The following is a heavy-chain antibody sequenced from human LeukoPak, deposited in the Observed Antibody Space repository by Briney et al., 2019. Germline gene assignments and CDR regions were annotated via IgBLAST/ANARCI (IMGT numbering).Heavy chain of an antibody. CDR2: INTDGSST. CDR3: AKEGTPQVSTWYDL. Sequence: GGSLRLSCAASGFTFSSYWMHWVRQAPGKGLLWVSRINTDGSSTNFADSVRGRFIISRDNPRNTLYLQMNILRTEDTAVYYCAKEGTPQVSTWYDLWGQGTQVIVSS. CDR1: GFTFSSYW. V-gene: IGHV3-74*01. D-gene: IGHD3-10*01. J-gene: IGHJ5*02.